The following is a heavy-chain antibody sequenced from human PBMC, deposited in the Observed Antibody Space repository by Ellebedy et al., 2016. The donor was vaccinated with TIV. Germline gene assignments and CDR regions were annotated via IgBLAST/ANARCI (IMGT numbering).Heavy chain of an antibody. V-gene: IGHV3-30*18. CDR2: IPYDESDK. D-gene: IGHD2-2*01. CDR1: GFTLSSYG. CDR3: AKARAAAYYYYYGMDV. Sequence: GESLKISCAASGFTLSSYGMHWVRQAPGKGLEWVAVIPYDESDKYYADSVKGRFTISRDNSKNTLYLQMNSLRAEDTAVYYCAKARAAAYYYYYGMDVWGQGTTVTVSS. J-gene: IGHJ6*02.